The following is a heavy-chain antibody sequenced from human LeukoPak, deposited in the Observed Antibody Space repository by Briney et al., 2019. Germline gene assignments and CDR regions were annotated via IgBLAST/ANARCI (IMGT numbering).Heavy chain of an antibody. J-gene: IGHJ4*02. V-gene: IGHV1-18*01. D-gene: IGHD6-19*01. CDR3: ARVNIIAVPFDY. CDR2: ISAYNGNT. CDR1: GYTFTSYG. Sequence: ASVKVSCKASGYTFTSYGISWVRQAPGQGLEWMGWISAYNGNTNYAQKLQGRVTMTTVTSTSTAYMELRSLRSDDTAVYYCARVNIIAVPFDYWGQGTLVTVSS.